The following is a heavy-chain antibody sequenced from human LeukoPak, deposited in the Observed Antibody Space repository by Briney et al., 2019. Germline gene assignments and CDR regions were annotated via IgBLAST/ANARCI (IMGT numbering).Heavy chain of an antibody. V-gene: IGHV1-69*13. CDR3: ARDRRYCSGGSCYLPYDLDY. J-gene: IGHJ4*02. Sequence: ASVKVSCKASGGTFSSYAISWVLQAPGQGLEWMGGIIPIFGTANYAQKFHGRVTITADESTSTAYMELSSLRSEDTAVYYCARDRRYCSGGSCYLPYDLDYWGQGTLVTVSS. CDR1: GGTFSSYA. D-gene: IGHD2-15*01. CDR2: IIPIFGTA.